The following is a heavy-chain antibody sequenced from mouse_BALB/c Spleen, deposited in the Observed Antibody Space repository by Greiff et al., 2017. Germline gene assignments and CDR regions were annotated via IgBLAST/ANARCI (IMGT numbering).Heavy chain of an antibody. J-gene: IGHJ3*01. D-gene: IGHD3-1*01. V-gene: IGHV5-4*02. Sequence: EVQLVESGGGLVKPGGSLKLSCAASGFTFSDYYMYWVRQTPEKRLEWVATISDGGSYTYYPDSVKGRFTISRDNAKNNLYLQMSSLKSEDTAMYYCARDSSGFADWGQGTLVTVSA. CDR3: ARDSSGFAD. CDR1: GFTFSDYY. CDR2: ISDGGSYT.